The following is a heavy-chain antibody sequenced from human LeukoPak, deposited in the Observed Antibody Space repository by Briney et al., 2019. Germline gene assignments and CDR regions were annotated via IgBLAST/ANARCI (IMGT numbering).Heavy chain of an antibody. D-gene: IGHD2-2*01. CDR1: GFTFSGYS. CDR3: ARGRGSHSSSTSCSPWWFDP. J-gene: IGHJ5*02. Sequence: GGSLRLPCAASGFTFSGYSMNWVRQAPGKGLEWVSSISSSSSYIYYADSVKGRFTISRDNAKNSLYLQMNSLRAEDTAVYYCARGRGSHSSSTSCSPWWFDPWGQGTLVTVSS. CDR2: ISSSSSYI. V-gene: IGHV3-21*01.